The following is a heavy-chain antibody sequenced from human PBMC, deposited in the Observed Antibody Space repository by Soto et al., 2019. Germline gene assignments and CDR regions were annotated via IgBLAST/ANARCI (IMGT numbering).Heavy chain of an antibody. V-gene: IGHV3-30-3*01. D-gene: IGHD3-3*02. CDR1: GFTFSSYA. J-gene: IGHJ6*02. CDR3: ARSLGSAKYYYGMDV. Sequence: GGSLRLSCAASGFTFSSYAMHWVRQAPGKGLEWVAVISYDGSNKYYADSVKGRFTISRDNSKNTLYLQMNSLRAEDTAVYYCARSLGSAKYYYGMDVWGQGTTVTVSS. CDR2: ISYDGSNK.